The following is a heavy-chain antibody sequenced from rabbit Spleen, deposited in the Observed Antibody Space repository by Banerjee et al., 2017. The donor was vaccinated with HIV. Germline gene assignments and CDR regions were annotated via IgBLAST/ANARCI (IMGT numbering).Heavy chain of an antibody. V-gene: IGHV1S40*01. D-gene: IGHD1-1*01. Sequence: QSLEESGGGLVKPGASLTLTCKASGFSFNSGYDMCWVRQAPGKGLEWVACAYAGSSGSTYSATWAKGRFTVSKTSSTTVTLQMTSLTAADTATYICARDLVAVIGWNFSLWGQGTLVTVS. J-gene: IGHJ4*01. CDR1: GFSFNSGYD. CDR3: ARDLVAVIGWNFSL. CDR2: AYAGSSGST.